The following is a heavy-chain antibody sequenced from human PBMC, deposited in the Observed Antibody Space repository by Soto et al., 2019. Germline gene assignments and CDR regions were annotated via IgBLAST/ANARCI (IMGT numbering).Heavy chain of an antibody. V-gene: IGHV3-21*01. CDR1: GFTFSSYS. D-gene: IGHD2-15*01. CDR2: ISSSSSYI. Sequence: EVQLVESGGGLVKPGGSLRLSCAASGFTFSSYSMNWVRQAPGKGLEWVSSISSSSSYIYYADSVKGRFTISRDNAKNSLYLQMNRLRAEDTAVYYCAREQGDHDIVVVVAAKDYYYGMDVWGQGTTVTVSS. CDR3: AREQGDHDIVVVVAAKDYYYGMDV. J-gene: IGHJ6*02.